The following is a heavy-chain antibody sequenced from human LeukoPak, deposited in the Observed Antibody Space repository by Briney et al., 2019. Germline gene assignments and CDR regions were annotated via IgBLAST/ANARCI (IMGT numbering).Heavy chain of an antibody. J-gene: IGHJ5*02. D-gene: IGHD6-19*01. CDR2: FDPEDGET. V-gene: IGHV1-24*01. Sequence: ASVKVSCKVSGYTFTELSMHWVRQAPGKGLEWMGGFDPEDGETIYAQKFQGRVTMTEDTSTDTAYMELSSLRSEDTAVYYCATGLGWAGQGNWFDPWGQGTLVTVSS. CDR1: GYTFTELS. CDR3: ATGLGWAGQGNWFDP.